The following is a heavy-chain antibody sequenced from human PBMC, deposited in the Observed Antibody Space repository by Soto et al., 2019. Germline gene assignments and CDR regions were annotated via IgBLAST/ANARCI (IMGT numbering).Heavy chain of an antibody. CDR1: GYTFTSYA. CDR3: ASTLDDLLTGSANTEFDT. J-gene: IGHJ5*01. D-gene: IGHD3-9*01. V-gene: IGHV1-3*01. Sequence: ASVKVSCKASGYTFTSYAMHWVRQAPGQRLEWMGWINAGNGNTKYSQKFQGRVTITRDTSASTAYMELSSLRSEDTAVYYCASTLDDLLTGSANTEFDTWGQGTLVTVSS. CDR2: INAGNGNT.